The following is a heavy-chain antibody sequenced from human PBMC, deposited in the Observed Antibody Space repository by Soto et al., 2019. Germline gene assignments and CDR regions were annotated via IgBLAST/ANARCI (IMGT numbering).Heavy chain of an antibody. J-gene: IGHJ3*01. Sequence: GESLKISCKGSGYSFTNYWIGWVRQMPGKGLEWMGIIYPGDSDIRLSPSFQGRVNFSADKSISTAYLQWSSLRASDSAMYYCARNVVGAPDAFDFWGQGTMVTVSS. CDR1: GYSFTNYW. CDR3: ARNVVGAPDAFDF. V-gene: IGHV5-51*01. CDR2: IYPGDSDI. D-gene: IGHD1-26*01.